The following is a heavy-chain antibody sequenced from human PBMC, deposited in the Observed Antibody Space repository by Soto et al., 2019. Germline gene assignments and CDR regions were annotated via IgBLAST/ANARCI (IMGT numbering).Heavy chain of an antibody. J-gene: IGHJ6*02. Sequence: GASVKVSCKASGGTFSSYAISWVRQAPGQGLEWTGGIIPIFGTANYAQKFQGRVTITADESTSTAYMELSSLRSEDTAVYYCARDHPCSSTSCYTHYYGMDVWGRGTTVTVSS. CDR1: GGTFSSYA. CDR2: IIPIFGTA. D-gene: IGHD2-2*02. CDR3: ARDHPCSSTSCYTHYYGMDV. V-gene: IGHV1-69*13.